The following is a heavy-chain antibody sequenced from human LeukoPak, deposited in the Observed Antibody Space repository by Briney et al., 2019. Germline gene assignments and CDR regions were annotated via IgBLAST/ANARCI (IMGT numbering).Heavy chain of an antibody. J-gene: IGHJ4*02. V-gene: IGHV1-24*01. Sequence: ASVKVSCKVSGYTLTELSMHWVRQAPGKGLEWIGGFDPEDGETIYAQKFQGRVTMTEDTSTDTAYMELSSLRSEDTAVYYCATDPIFGIAVAGTATDYWGQGTLVTVSS. CDR1: GYTLTELS. CDR3: ATDPIFGIAVAGTATDY. CDR2: FDPEDGET. D-gene: IGHD6-19*01.